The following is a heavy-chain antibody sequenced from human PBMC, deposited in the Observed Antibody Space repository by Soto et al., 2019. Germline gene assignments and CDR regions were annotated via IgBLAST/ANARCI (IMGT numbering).Heavy chain of an antibody. CDR2: IAYDGSNK. Sequence: QVQLVESGGGVVKPGRSLRLSCAASGFSFSTYGMNWVRQAPGKGLEWVAAIAYDGSNKFYAHSVRGRFTISRDNSKNTLYLELNSLRAEDTAVYDCAKERAVATPFCDSWGQGTLVSVSA. D-gene: IGHD2-2*01. CDR1: GFSFSTYG. CDR3: AKERAVATPFCDS. J-gene: IGHJ4*02. V-gene: IGHV3-30*18.